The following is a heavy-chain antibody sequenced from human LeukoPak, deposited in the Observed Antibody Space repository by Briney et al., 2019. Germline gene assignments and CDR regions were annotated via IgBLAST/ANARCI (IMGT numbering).Heavy chain of an antibody. J-gene: IGHJ4*02. D-gene: IGHD1-14*01. CDR3: ARDGTYNSFDY. CDR2: IYSSGST. Sequence: PSEILSLTCTVSGGSISSYYWSWIRQPAGKGLEWIGRIYSSGSTTYNPSLKSRVSLSVDTSKNQFSLELSSVTAADTAVYYCARDGTYNSFDYWGQGTLVTASS. V-gene: IGHV4-4*07. CDR1: GGSISSYY.